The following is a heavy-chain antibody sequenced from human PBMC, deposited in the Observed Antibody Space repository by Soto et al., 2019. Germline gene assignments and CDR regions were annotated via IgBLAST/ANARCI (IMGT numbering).Heavy chain of an antibody. D-gene: IGHD3-10*02. CDR3: ASGLEMATMFAFDI. CDR1: GGIFSSYA. J-gene: IGHJ3*02. CDR2: IIPIFGTA. V-gene: IGHV1-69*12. Sequence: QVQLVQSGAEVKKPGSSVKVSCKASGGIFSSYAISWVRQAPGQGLEWMGGIIPIFGTANYAQKFQGRVTITADESTCTAYIELSSLRSEDTAVYYCASGLEMATMFAFDIWGQGTMVTVSS.